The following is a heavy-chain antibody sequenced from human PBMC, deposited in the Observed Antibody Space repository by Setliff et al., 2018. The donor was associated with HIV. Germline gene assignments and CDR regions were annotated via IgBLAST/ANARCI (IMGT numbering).Heavy chain of an antibody. J-gene: IGHJ6*03. CDR2: IYHTGSS. V-gene: IGHV4-38-2*01. CDR1: GFSISSRYY. D-gene: IGHD2-8*02. Sequence: SETLSLTCDVSGFSISSRYYWGWIRQSPGKGLEWIGNIYHTGSSYYNPSLNDRATISLDTSKNQFSLKLSSVTAADTAVYYCARATATYWYSIPRDYIYHMDVWGEGTTVTVSS. CDR3: ARATATYWYSIPRDYIYHMDV.